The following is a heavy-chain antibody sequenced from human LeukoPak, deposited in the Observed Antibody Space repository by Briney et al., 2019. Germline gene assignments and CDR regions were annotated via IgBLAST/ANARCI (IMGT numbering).Heavy chain of an antibody. Sequence: SETLSLTCTVSGGSISSSSYYWGWIRQPPGKGLEWIGSIYYSGSTHYNPSLKSRVTISVDTSKNQFSLKLSSVTAADTAVYYCARAQYYYDSSGMNWFDPWGQGTLVTVSS. CDR3: ARAQYYYDSSGMNWFDP. CDR2: IYYSGST. J-gene: IGHJ5*02. D-gene: IGHD3-22*01. CDR1: GGSISSSSYY. V-gene: IGHV4-39*01.